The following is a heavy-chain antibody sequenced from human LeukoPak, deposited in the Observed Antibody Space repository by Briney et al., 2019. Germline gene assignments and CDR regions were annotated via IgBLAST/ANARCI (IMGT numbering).Heavy chain of an antibody. Sequence: PGGSQRLSCAASGFIVSSNYMSWVRQAPGKGLEWVSVIYRGGSTYYADSVKGRFTISRDNSKNTLYLQMNSLRAEDTAVYYCAPIAIRSGYWGQGTLVTVSS. CDR3: APIAIRSGY. V-gene: IGHV3-66*01. D-gene: IGHD3-9*01. CDR2: IYRGGST. J-gene: IGHJ4*02. CDR1: GFIVSSNY.